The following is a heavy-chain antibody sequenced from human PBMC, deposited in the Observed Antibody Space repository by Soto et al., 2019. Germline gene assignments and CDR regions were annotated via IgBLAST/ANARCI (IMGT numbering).Heavy chain of an antibody. V-gene: IGHV3-23*05. CDR1: GCTFSTND. D-gene: IGHD6-19*01. CDR2: IDGTSTFS. CDR3: AKNSGWFTA. Sequence: GWLRRSCVASGCTFSTNDMTWVRQAPGKGLEWVSTIDGTSTFSNYAASVEGRFTISRDNYRNTVYLQMNSLRADDTAVYFCAKNSGWFTAWGQGTPVTVSS. J-gene: IGHJ5*02.